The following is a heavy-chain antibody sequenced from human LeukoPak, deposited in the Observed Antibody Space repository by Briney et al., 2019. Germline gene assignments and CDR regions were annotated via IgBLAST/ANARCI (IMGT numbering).Heavy chain of an antibody. Sequence: ASVKVSCKATGYTFTCCYMHWVRQAPGQGLEWMGWINPNSGGTNYAQKFQGRVTMTRDTSISTAYMELSRLRSDDTAVYYCAREKLWFEELSCLDYWGQGILVTVSS. V-gene: IGHV1-2*02. CDR1: GYTFTCCY. CDR3: AREKLWFEELSCLDY. CDR2: INPNSGGT. J-gene: IGHJ4*02. D-gene: IGHD3-10*01.